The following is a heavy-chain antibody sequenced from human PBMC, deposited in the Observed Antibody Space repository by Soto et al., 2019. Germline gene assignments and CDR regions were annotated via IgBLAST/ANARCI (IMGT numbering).Heavy chain of an antibody. Sequence: PGESLKISCKGSGYSFTSYWISWVRQMPGKGLEWMGRIDPSDSYTNYSPSFQGHVTTSADKSISTAYLQWSSRKASDTAMYYCASSYSSGWYPEGDWGQGTLVTVSS. CDR2: IDPSDSYT. CDR1: GYSFTSYW. J-gene: IGHJ4*02. V-gene: IGHV5-10-1*01. D-gene: IGHD6-19*01. CDR3: ASSYSSGWYPEGD.